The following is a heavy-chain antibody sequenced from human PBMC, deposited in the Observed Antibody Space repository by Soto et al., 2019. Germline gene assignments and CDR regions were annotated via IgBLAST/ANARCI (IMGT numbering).Heavy chain of an antibody. J-gene: IGHJ6*02. CDR1: GGSIGSGDYY. D-gene: IGHD6-25*01. CDR2: ICYSGTT. V-gene: IGHV4-30-4*01. Sequence: SETLSLTCTVSGGSIGSGDYYWRWIRQPPGKGLEWIGYICYSGTTYYNPSLKSRVTISVDTSKNQLSLKLRSVTDADTAVYYCAIDSGRSGMDVCGQGTTVTVSS. CDR3: AIDSGRSGMDV.